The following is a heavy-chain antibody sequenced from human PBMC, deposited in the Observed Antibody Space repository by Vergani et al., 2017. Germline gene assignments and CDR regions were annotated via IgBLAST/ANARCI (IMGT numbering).Heavy chain of an antibody. CDR3: ARDTVVTPTRKYYHYQAVDV. Sequence: EELLVESGGDLVQPGRSLRLSCAASGFSFDDYGIHWVRQVPGKGLEWVSLIYSGGSTYYSDSVKGRFTISRDNSKNTLHLQMNSLRPEDTGVYYCARDTVVTPTRKYYHYQAVDVWGQGTTVTVSS. D-gene: IGHD4-23*01. J-gene: IGHJ6*02. V-gene: IGHV3-66*02. CDR2: IYSGGST. CDR1: GFSFDDYG.